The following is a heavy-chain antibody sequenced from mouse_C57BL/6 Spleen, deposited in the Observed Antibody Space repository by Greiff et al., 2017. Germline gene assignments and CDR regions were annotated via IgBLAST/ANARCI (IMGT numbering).Heavy chain of an antibody. J-gene: IGHJ1*03. D-gene: IGHD3-2*02. V-gene: IGHV1-22*01. CDR3: ARQLSLNWYFDV. CDR2: INPNNGGT. CDR1: GYTFTDYN. Sequence: SGPELVKPGASVKMSCKASGYTFTDYNMHWVKQSHGKSLEWIGYINPNNGGTSYNQKFKGKATLTVNKSSSTAYMELRSLTSEDSAVYYCARQLSLNWYFDVWGTGTTVTVSS.